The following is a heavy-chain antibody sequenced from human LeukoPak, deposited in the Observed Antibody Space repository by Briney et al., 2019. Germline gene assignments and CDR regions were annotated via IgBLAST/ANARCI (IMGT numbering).Heavy chain of an antibody. CDR1: GFIFRDVW. CDR2: IKSKSDGGTI. CDR3: TTDLDY. V-gene: IGHV3-15*01. J-gene: IGHJ4*02. Sequence: GGSLRLSCAGSGFIFRDVWMSWVRQPPGKGLEWVGRIKSKSDGGTIDYAAPVKGRVTMSRDDSKKTFSLEMNNLKTEDTGVYYCTTDLDYWGQGTLVTVSS.